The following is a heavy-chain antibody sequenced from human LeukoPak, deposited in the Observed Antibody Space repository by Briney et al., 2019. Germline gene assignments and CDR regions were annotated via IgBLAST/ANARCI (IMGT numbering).Heavy chain of an antibody. CDR3: ARGLLWILSYFDY. J-gene: IGHJ4*02. D-gene: IGHD2-2*03. V-gene: IGHV4-34*01. Sequence: PSETLSLTCAVYGGSFSEYYWSWIRQSPGKGLEWIAEISQSGSINYNPSLKSRVTISVDTSKNQFSLKLSSVTAADTAVYYCARGLLWILSYFDYWGQGTLVTVPS. CDR2: ISQSGSI. CDR1: GGSFSEYY.